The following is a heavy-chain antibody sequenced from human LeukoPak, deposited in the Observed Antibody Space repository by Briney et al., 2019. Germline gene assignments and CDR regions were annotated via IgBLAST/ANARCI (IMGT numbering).Heavy chain of an antibody. CDR3: AKKGVWSYGDY. CDR2: ISESGSGT. J-gene: IGHJ4*02. V-gene: IGHV3-23*01. CDR1: GLTFSRYA. D-gene: IGHD3-16*01. Sequence: SGGSLRLSCAVSGLTFSRYAMSWVRQAPGKGLEWVSAISESGSGTYYADSVKGRFTISRDNSKNTLYLQMNSLRAEDTAVYYCAKKGVWSYGDYWGQGTLVTVSS.